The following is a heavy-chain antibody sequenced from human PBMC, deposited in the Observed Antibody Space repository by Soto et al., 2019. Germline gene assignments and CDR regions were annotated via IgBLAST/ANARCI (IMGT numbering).Heavy chain of an antibody. Sequence: ASVKVSCKASGYTFTGYYMHWVQQAPGQGLEWMGWINPNSGSTNYAQKFQGWVTMTRDTSISTAYMELSRLRSDDTAVYYCARDGDSSGYPYYIFDYWGQGTLVTVSS. CDR1: GYTFTGYY. CDR3: ARDGDSSGYPYYIFDY. CDR2: INPNSGST. D-gene: IGHD3-22*01. J-gene: IGHJ4*02. V-gene: IGHV1-2*04.